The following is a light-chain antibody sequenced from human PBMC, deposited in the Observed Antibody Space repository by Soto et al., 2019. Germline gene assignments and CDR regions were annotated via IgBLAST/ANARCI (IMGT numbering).Light chain of an antibody. V-gene: IGKV3-11*01. J-gene: IGKJ4*01. CDR2: DAS. Sequence: EIVLTQSPATLSLSPGERATLSCRASQSVSSYLAWYQQKPGQAPRLLIYDASNRATGIPARFSGSGSGTDFTLTISSLEPEDFAVYYCQQRSNWPHLTFCGLTKVEIK. CDR1: QSVSSY. CDR3: QQRSNWPHLT.